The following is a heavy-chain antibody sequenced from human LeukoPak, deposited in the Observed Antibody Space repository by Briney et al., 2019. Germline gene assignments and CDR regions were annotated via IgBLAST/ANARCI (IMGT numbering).Heavy chain of an antibody. J-gene: IGHJ4*02. V-gene: IGHV3-30*02. CDR3: AKEARPYDSSAYLNY. Sequence: PGGSLRLSCAASAFTFTTYGMHRVRQAPGKGLEWVAFIRYDGSNKYYADSVKGRFTISRDNSKNTLYLQMNSLRAEDTAVYYCAKEARPYDSSAYLNYWGQGTLVTVSS. CDR2: IRYDGSNK. CDR1: AFTFTTYG. D-gene: IGHD3-22*01.